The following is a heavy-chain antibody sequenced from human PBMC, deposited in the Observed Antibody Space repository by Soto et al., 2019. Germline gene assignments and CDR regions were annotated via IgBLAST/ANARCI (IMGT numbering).Heavy chain of an antibody. D-gene: IGHD6-19*01. V-gene: IGHV4-59*01. CDR3: ARSGNSNGLVFDY. J-gene: IGHJ4*02. Sequence: SETLSLTCIVSGGSINGYYWSWIRQPPGKELEWIGYIFYGGSSRQNPSLNSRVTVSADTSKNEFPLRLTSVTAADTAVYYCARSGNSNGLVFDYWGQGALVTVSS. CDR2: IFYGGSS. CDR1: GGSINGYY.